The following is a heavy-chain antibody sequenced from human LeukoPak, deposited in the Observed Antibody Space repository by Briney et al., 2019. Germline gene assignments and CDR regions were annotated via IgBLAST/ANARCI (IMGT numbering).Heavy chain of an antibody. CDR2: IYAGGDT. V-gene: IGHV3-53*01. J-gene: IGHJ3*02. D-gene: IGHD3-16*01. CDR1: GLTVSSNY. Sequence: GGSLRLSCAASGLTVSSNYMTWVRQAPGKGLEWVSNIYAGGDTHYADSVRGRFTISRDNSNNTLYLQMNSLRAEDTAVHYCARYTFRAVDIWGQGTMVTVSS. CDR3: ARYTFRAVDI.